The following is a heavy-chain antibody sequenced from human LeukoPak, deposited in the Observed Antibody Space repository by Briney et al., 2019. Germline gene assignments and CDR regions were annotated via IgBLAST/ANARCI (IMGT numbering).Heavy chain of an antibody. V-gene: IGHV3-66*01. CDR3: ARGAVAAADAFFDQ. CDR1: GLTVSSNY. Sequence: GGSLRLSCAASGLTVSSNYISWVRQAPGKGLEWVSVIYSGGSTYYADSVKGRFTIPRDNSKNTLYLQMNSLRAEDTAVYYCARGAVAAADAFFDQWGQGTLVTVSS. J-gene: IGHJ4*02. D-gene: IGHD6-13*01. CDR2: IYSGGST.